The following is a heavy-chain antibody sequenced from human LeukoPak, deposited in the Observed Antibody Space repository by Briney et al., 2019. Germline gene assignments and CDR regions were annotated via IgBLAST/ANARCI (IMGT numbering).Heavy chain of an antibody. D-gene: IGHD3-3*01. CDR2: IYHSGSI. J-gene: IGHJ4*02. V-gene: IGHV4-61*01. Sequence: SETLSLTCTVSGGSVSSGSYYWSWIRQPPGKGLEWIGYIYHSGSINYNPSLKSRVTISVDTSKNQFSLKLSSVTAADTAVYYCARGVNPPPGYDFWSGYYPDYWGQGTLVTVSS. CDR3: ARGVNPPPGYDFWSGYYPDY. CDR1: GGSVSSGSYY.